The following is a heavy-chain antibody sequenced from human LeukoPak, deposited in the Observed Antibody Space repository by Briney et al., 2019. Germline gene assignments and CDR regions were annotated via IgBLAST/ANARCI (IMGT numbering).Heavy chain of an antibody. Sequence: GGSLRLSCAASGFTFSSYSMNWVRQALGKGLEWVSSISSSSSYIYYADSVKGRFTISRDNAKNSLYLQMNSLRAEDTAVYYCARARYSGSYGSPDAFDIWGQGTMVTVSS. V-gene: IGHV3-21*01. J-gene: IGHJ3*02. D-gene: IGHD1-26*01. CDR3: ARARYSGSYGSPDAFDI. CDR2: ISSSSSYI. CDR1: GFTFSSYS.